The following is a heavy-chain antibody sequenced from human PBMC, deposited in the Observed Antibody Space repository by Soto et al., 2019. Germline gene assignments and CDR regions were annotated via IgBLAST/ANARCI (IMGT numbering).Heavy chain of an antibody. J-gene: IGHJ4*02. D-gene: IGHD2-8*01. CDR2: ITRSGGRP. CDR3: AKARCTTSDCYVPDY. CDR1: GFSFSSFT. V-gene: IGHV3-23*01. Sequence: EVQLLESGGGLVQPGGSLRLSCVVSGFSFSSFTMAWVRQAPGKGLEWVSAITRSGGRPSYADSVQGRFSISRDNPSNTLYLQMNSLRGEDTAVYYCAKARCTTSDCYVPDYWGQGTLVIVSS.